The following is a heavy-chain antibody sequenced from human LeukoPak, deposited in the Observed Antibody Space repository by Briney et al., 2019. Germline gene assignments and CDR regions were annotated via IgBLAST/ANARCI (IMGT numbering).Heavy chain of an antibody. CDR3: SRVGYSYGYAY. V-gene: IGHV3-23*01. Sequence: GGSLRLSCAASGSTFTSFAMSWVRQAPGKGLAWVSGISGSGGSTYYADSVKGRFTISRDNSKNTLYLQMNSLRAEGTAVYYCSRVGYSYGYAYWGQGTLVTVSS. J-gene: IGHJ4*02. D-gene: IGHD5-18*01. CDR1: GSTFTSFA. CDR2: ISGSGGST.